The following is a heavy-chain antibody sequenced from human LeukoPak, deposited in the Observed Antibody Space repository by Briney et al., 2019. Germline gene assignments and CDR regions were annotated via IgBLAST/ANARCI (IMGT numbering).Heavy chain of an antibody. D-gene: IGHD4-23*01. J-gene: IGHJ4*02. CDR2: ISSNGGST. CDR3: ARDRWGYPNYLDY. V-gene: IGHV3-64*01. CDR1: GFTLSSYA. Sequence: VGSLRLSCAASGFTLSSYAMHWVRQAPGKGLEYVSAISSNGGSTYYANSVKGRFTISRDNSKNTVYLQMGSLRPEDMAVYYCARDRWGYPNYLDYWGRGTLVTVSS.